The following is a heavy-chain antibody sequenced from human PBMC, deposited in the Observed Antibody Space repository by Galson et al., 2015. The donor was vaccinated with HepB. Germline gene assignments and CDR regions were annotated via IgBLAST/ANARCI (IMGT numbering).Heavy chain of an antibody. CDR2: ISYDGSNK. CDR3: ARDHRLRYFDWLGPGETVYYGMDV. Sequence: SLRLSCAASGFTFSSYAMHWVRQAPGKGLEWVAVISYDGSNKYYADSVKGRFTISRDNSKNTLYLQMNSLRAEDTAVYYCARDHRLRYFDWLGPGETVYYGMDVWGQGTTVTVSS. V-gene: IGHV3-30-3*01. J-gene: IGHJ6*02. CDR1: GFTFSSYA. D-gene: IGHD3-9*01.